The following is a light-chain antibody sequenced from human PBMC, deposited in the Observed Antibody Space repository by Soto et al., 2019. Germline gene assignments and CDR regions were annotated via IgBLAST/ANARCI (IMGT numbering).Light chain of an antibody. CDR3: QHYGGSPYT. V-gene: IGKV3-20*01. Sequence: EIVLTQSPGTLSLSPGERATLSCRASQSVSSSYLAWYQQKPGQAPKLLIYGASSRATGIPDRFSGSGSGTDFTLTISRLEPEDCAVYYCQHYGGSPYTFGQGTKLEIK. CDR2: GAS. J-gene: IGKJ2*01. CDR1: QSVSSSY.